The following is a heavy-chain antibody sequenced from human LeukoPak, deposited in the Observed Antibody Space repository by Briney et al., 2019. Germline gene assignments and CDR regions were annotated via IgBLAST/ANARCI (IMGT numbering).Heavy chain of an antibody. J-gene: IGHJ4*02. D-gene: IGHD3/OR15-3a*01. CDR1: GGSINSGDYY. CDR3: ARDFRGGTGGLDC. CDR2: IYYSGST. V-gene: IGHV4-30-4*01. Sequence: KASETLSLTCTVSGGSINSGDYYWSWIRQPPGKGLEWIGYIYYSGSTYYNASLQSRLTISLDTSKNQFSLNLSSVTAADTAVYYCARDFRGGTGGLDCWGQGTLVTVSS.